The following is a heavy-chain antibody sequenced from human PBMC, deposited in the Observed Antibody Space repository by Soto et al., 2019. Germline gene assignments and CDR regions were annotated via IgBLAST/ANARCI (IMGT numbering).Heavy chain of an antibody. CDR3: ARYGSGECNRGSCYSPFDY. CDR2: IYYSGST. CDR1: GGSISSYS. D-gene: IGHD2-15*01. V-gene: IGHV4-59*08. J-gene: IGHJ4*02. Sequence: PSETLSLTCTVSGGSISSYSWSWIRQPPGKGLEWIGYIYYSGSTYYNPSLRSRVTISVDTSKNQFSLKLSSVTAADTAVYYCARYGSGECNRGSCYSPFDYWGQGTLVTVSS.